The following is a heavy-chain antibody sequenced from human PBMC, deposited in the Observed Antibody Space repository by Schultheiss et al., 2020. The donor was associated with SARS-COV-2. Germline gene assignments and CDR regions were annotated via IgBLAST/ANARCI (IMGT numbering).Heavy chain of an antibody. CDR1: GGSVNSGGYS. CDR2: LYYSGST. Sequence: SETLSLTCTVSGGSVNSGGYSWNWIRQPPGKGLEWIGFLYYSGSTNYNPSLTGRVTVSGDTSKNQLSLKLTSVTAADTAVYFCARVYSGTRSYYMDVWGKGTAVTVSS. J-gene: IGHJ6*03. CDR3: ARVYSGTRSYYMDV. D-gene: IGHD1-26*01. V-gene: IGHV4-61*08.